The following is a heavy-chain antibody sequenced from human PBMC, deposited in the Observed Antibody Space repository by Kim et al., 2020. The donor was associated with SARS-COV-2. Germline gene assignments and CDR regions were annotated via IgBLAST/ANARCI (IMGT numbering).Heavy chain of an antibody. Sequence: SETLSLTCAVYGGSFSGYYWSWIRQPPGKGLEWIGEINHSGSTNYNPSLKSRVTISVDTSKNQFSLKLSPVTAADTAVYYCGAAAAAGTGGDYWGQGTLVTVSS. J-gene: IGHJ4*02. CDR2: INHSGST. V-gene: IGHV4-34*01. CDR1: GGSFSGYY. CDR3: GAAAAAGTGGDY. D-gene: IGHD6-13*01.